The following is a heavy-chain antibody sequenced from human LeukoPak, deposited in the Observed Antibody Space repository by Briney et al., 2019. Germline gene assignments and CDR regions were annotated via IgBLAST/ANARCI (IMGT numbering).Heavy chain of an antibody. Sequence: GGSLRLSCAASGFTFSSYAMSWVRQAPGKGLEWVSAISGSGGSTNYAPSVKGRFTISRDNSKNTLYLQMNSLRAEDTAVYFCAKLDYYDTHWGQGTLVTVSS. CDR2: ISGSGGST. V-gene: IGHV3-23*01. CDR3: AKLDYYDTH. CDR1: GFTFSSYA. J-gene: IGHJ4*02. D-gene: IGHD3-22*01.